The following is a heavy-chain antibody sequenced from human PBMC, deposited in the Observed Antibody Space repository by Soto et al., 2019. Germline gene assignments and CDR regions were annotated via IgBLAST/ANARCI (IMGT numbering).Heavy chain of an antibody. D-gene: IGHD3-10*01. CDR3: AREKPSPGLGTYYNRYDY. J-gene: IGHJ4*02. Sequence: ASVKVSCKASGYTFTSYGISWVRQAPGQGLEWMGWISAYNGNTNYAQKLQGRVTMTTDTSTSTAYMELRSLRSDDTAVYYCAREKPSPGLGTYYNRYDYWGQGTLVTVSS. CDR1: GYTFTSYG. CDR2: ISAYNGNT. V-gene: IGHV1-18*01.